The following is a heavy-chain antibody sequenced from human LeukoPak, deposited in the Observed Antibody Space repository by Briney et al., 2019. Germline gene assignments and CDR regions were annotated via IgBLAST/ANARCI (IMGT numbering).Heavy chain of an antibody. J-gene: IGHJ5*02. CDR1: GYTFTSYD. CDR2: INAGNGNT. CDR3: ARDNSVRDEAWWFNP. D-gene: IGHD5-24*01. V-gene: IGHV1-8*01. Sequence: ASVKVSCKASGYTFTSYDINWVRQATGQGLEWMGWINAGNGNTKYSQEFQGRVTLTRDMSTSTDYLELSSLRSEDTAVYYCARDNSVRDEAWWFNPWGQGTLVTVSS.